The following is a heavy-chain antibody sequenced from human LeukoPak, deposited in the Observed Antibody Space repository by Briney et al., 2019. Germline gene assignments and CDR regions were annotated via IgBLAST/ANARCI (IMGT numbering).Heavy chain of an antibody. CDR3: ARGYYFDSGSFFDD. Sequence: PPETLSLTCTVSGDSLTSGAYFWNWIRHQPGNGLEWIGYIYYTRGTNYNPSLESRVTILLDTSKNEFFLRLSSVTAADTAVYYCARGYYFDSGSFFDDWGQGTLVTVSS. CDR2: IYYTRGT. CDR1: GDSLTSGAYF. J-gene: IGHJ4*02. V-gene: IGHV4-31*03. D-gene: IGHD3-10*01.